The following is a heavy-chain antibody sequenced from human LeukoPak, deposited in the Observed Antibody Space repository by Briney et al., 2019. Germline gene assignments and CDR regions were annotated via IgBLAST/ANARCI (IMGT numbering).Heavy chain of an antibody. D-gene: IGHD3-10*01. V-gene: IGHV4-59*01. Sequence: PSETLSLTCTVSGGSISSYYWSWIRQPPGKGLEWIGYIYYSGSTNYNPSLKSRVTISVDTSKNQFSLKLSSVTAADTAVYYCARVPLTMVRGVVYGMDVWGQGTTVTVSS. CDR2: IYYSGST. CDR1: GGSISSYY. CDR3: ARVPLTMVRGVVYGMDV. J-gene: IGHJ6*02.